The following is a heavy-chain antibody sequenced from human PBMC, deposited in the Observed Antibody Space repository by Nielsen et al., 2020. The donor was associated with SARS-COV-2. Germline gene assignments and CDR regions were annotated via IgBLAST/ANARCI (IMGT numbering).Heavy chain of an antibody. V-gene: IGHV4-59*08. Sequence: SETLSLTCPVAGGSIRNTFWGWIRQPQGRGLEWIAYSDHIWRINYNPSLKSRATISADTSKDQISLKLRSVTAADTAVYYCARLPAGTVSFDIWGQGTMVTVS. J-gene: IGHJ3*02. D-gene: IGHD2-2*01. CDR3: ARLPAGTVSFDI. CDR1: GGSIRNTF. CDR2: SDHIWRI.